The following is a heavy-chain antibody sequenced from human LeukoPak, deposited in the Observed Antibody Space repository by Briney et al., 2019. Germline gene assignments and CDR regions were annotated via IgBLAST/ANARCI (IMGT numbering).Heavy chain of an antibody. D-gene: IGHD5-12*01. J-gene: IGHJ4*02. CDR2: ISHDGSNK. CDR3: ARDGGYENTYYFDY. V-gene: IGHV3-30*04. Sequence: GRSLRLSCAASGFTFSSYAMHWVRQAPGKGLEWVAVISHDGSNKYYADSVKGRFTISRDNSKNTLYLQMNSLRAEDTAVYYCARDGGYENTYYFDYWGQGTLVTVSS. CDR1: GFTFSSYA.